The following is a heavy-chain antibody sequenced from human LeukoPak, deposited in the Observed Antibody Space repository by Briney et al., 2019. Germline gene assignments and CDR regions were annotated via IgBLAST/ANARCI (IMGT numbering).Heavy chain of an antibody. Sequence: GASVKVCCKASGYTFTGYYMHWVRPAPGQGLGWMRWVNPNSGGTNYAQKFQGRVTMTRDTSTSTAYMELRSLRSDDTAVYYCARGPYSSGWELKYYFDCWGQGTLVTVSS. CDR3: ARGPYSSGWELKYYFDC. J-gene: IGHJ4*02. V-gene: IGHV1-2*02. CDR1: GYTFTGYY. CDR2: VNPNSGGT. D-gene: IGHD6-19*01.